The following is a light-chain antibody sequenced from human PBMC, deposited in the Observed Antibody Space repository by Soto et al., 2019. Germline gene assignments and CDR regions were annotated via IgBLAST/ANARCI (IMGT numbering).Light chain of an antibody. CDR3: AAWDASLNGYG. V-gene: IGLV1-44*01. J-gene: IGLJ1*01. CDR2: NDN. CDR1: SSNIGSNT. Sequence: QSVLTQPPSASGTPGQRVTISCSGSSSNIGSNTVNWYQQLPGTAPKPLIYNDNQRPSGVPVRFSGSKSGTSASLAISGLQSGDEADYACAAWDASLNGYGFGTGTKVTVL.